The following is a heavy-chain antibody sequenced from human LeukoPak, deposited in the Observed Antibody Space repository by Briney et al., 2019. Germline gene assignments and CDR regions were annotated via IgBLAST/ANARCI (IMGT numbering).Heavy chain of an antibody. CDR2: IYHSGST. D-gene: IGHD6-19*01. Sequence: SETLSLTCAVSGGSISSSNWWSWVRQPPGKGLEWIGEIYHSGSTNYNPSLKSRVTISVDKSKNQFSLKLSSVTAADTAVYYCARAEGSSGWYEGYWGQGTLVTVSS. CDR3: ARAEGSSGWYEGY. J-gene: IGHJ4*02. V-gene: IGHV4-4*02. CDR1: GGSISSSNW.